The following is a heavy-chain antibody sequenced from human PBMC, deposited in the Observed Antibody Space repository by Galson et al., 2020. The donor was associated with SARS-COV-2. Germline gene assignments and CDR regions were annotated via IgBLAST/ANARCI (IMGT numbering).Heavy chain of an antibody. CDR1: GFYFSSYA. CDR2: ISYNGSNY. V-gene: IGHV3-30*18. D-gene: IGHD3-22*01. Sequence: GESLKISCAASGFYFSSYAMHWVRQAPGKGLEWVAFISYNGSNYYYADSVKDRFSISRDNSRSTLYLQMNSLRAEDTALYYCAKLGYDSSGALKTLDYWGQGTLVTVSS. J-gene: IGHJ4*02. CDR3: AKLGYDSSGALKTLDY.